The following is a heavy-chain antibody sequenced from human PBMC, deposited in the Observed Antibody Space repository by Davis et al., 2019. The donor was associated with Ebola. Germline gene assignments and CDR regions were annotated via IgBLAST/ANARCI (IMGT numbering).Heavy chain of an antibody. CDR3: AKGSPDGLSGPFDY. D-gene: IGHD5-24*01. Sequence: GESLKISCAASGFTFSSYAMSWVRQAPGKGLEWVSAISGSGGSTYYADSVKGRFTISRDNSKNTLYLQMNSLRAEDTAVYYCAKGSPDGLSGPFDYWGQGTLVTVSS. V-gene: IGHV3-23*01. J-gene: IGHJ4*02. CDR2: ISGSGGST. CDR1: GFTFSSYA.